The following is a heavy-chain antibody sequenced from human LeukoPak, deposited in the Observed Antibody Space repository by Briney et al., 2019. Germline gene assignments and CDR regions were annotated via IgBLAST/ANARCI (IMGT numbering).Heavy chain of an antibody. Sequence: ASMTVSCKASGYTFTGYYIHWVRQAPGQGLEWMGWINPNSGGTNYAQKFQGRVTMTSDTSVSTTYVELSRLRSDDTAVYYCARGMSSGWFDCWGQGTLVTVSS. V-gene: IGHV1-2*02. J-gene: IGHJ5*01. D-gene: IGHD6-19*01. CDR3: ARGMSSGWFDC. CDR2: INPNSGGT. CDR1: GYTFTGYY.